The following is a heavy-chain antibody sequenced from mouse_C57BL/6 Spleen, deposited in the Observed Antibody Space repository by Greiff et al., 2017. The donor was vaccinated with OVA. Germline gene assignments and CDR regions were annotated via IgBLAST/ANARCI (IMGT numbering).Heavy chain of an antibody. CDR2: IYPGSGST. J-gene: IGHJ1*03. V-gene: IGHV1-55*01. CDR1: GYTFTSYW. Sequence: QVQLQQPGAELVKPGASVKMSCKASGYTFTSYWITWVKQRPGQGLEWIGDIYPGSGSTNYNEKFKSKATLTVDTSSSTAYMQLSSPTSEDSAVYYCARRWQGYFDVWGTGTTVTVSS. D-gene: IGHD1-1*02. CDR3: ARRWQGYFDV.